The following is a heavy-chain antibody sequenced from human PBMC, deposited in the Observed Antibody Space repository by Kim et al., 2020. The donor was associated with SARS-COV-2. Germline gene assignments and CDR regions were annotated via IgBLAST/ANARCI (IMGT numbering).Heavy chain of an antibody. Sequence: GGSLRLSCAASGFTVSSNYMSWVRQAPGKGLEWVSVIYSGGSTYYADSVKGRFTISRDNSKNTLYLQMNSLRAEDTAVYYCARVAYYYDSSGYYKDYWGQGTLVTVSS. CDR3: ARVAYYYDSSGYYKDY. CDR2: IYSGGST. D-gene: IGHD3-22*01. J-gene: IGHJ4*02. CDR1: GFTVSSNY. V-gene: IGHV3-53*01.